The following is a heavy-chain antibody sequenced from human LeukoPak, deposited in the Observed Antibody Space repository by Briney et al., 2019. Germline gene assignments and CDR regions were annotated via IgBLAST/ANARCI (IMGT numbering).Heavy chain of an antibody. CDR2: IYYSGST. V-gene: IGHV4-59*02. CDR1: GGSVSSYY. Sequence: SETLSLTCTVSGGSVSSYYWSWIRQPPGKGLEWIGYIYYSGSTNYNPSLKSRVTISVDTSKNQFSLKLSSVTAADTAVYYCARGPLYYDTLTGYYPTPFDYWGQGTLVTVSS. D-gene: IGHD3-9*01. CDR3: ARGPLYYDTLTGYYPTPFDY. J-gene: IGHJ4*02.